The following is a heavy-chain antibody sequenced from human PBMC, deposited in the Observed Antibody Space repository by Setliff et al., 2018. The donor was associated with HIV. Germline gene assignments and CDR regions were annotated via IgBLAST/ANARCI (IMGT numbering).Heavy chain of an antibody. CDR2: IRSKAYGGTI. J-gene: IGHJ4*02. V-gene: IGHV3-49*04. CDR1: GFTFGDYA. Sequence: GESLTISCTTSGFTFGDYAMSWVRQAPGKGLEWVGFIRSKAYGGTIEYAASVKGRFTISRDDSKSIAYLQMNSLKTEDTAVYYCTPTDYGGSDYWGQGTLVTVSS. CDR3: TPTDYGGSDY. D-gene: IGHD3-10*01.